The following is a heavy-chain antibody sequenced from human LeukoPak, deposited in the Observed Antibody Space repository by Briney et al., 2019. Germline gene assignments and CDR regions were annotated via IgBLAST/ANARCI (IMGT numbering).Heavy chain of an antibody. D-gene: IGHD5-12*01. CDR1: GGSFSGYY. V-gene: IGHV4-34*01. J-gene: IGHJ4*02. CDR2: INHSGST. Sequence: SETLSLTCAVYGGSFSGYYWSWIRQPPGKGLEWIGEINHSGSTNYNPSLKSRVTISADTSKNQFSLKLSSVTAADTAVYYCARCEKYSGYDLWALYFDYWGQGTLVTVSS. CDR3: ARCEKYSGYDLWALYFDY.